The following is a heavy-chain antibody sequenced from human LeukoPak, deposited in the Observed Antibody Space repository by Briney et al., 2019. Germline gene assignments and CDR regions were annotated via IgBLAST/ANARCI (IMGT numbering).Heavy chain of an antibody. V-gene: IGHV1-69*13. Sequence: ASVKVSCKASGGTFSSYAISWVRQAPGQGLEWMGGIIPIFGTANYAQKFQGRVTITADESTSTAYMELSSLRSEDTAVYYCARDRPLMVYAIRYYYGMDVWGQGTTVTVSS. CDR3: ARDRPLMVYAIRYYYGMDV. CDR1: GGTFSSYA. D-gene: IGHD2-8*01. CDR2: IIPIFGTA. J-gene: IGHJ6*02.